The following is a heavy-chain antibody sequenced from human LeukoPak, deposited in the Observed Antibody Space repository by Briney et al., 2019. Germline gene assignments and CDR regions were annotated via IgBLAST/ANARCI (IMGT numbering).Heavy chain of an antibody. CDR3: AREIVGGFNPGAY. CDR1: PDSTTSNF. CDR2: IHRSGST. J-gene: IGHJ4*02. Sequence: SQTPSLTCTVSPDSTTSNFWSWVRQPPGKGLEWIGEIHRSGSTNYNPSLQSRVTISIDRSKNQIALELSSVTAADTAVYYCAREIVGGFNPGAYWGQGTQVTVSS. V-gene: IGHV4-4*02. D-gene: IGHD1-14*01.